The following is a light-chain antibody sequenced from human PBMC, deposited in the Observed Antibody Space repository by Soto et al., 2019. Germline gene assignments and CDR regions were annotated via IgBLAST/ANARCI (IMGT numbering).Light chain of an antibody. J-gene: IGLJ2*01. CDR3: SSYTSSSRVV. CDR1: SSDVGGYNY. CDR2: EVG. Sequence: QSALTQPASVSGSPGQSITISCTGTSSDVGGYNYVSWYQQHPGKAPKLMIYEVGNRPSGVSNRFSGSKSGNTASLTISGLQAEDEADYYCSSYTSSSRVVFGGGTKLTVL. V-gene: IGLV2-14*01.